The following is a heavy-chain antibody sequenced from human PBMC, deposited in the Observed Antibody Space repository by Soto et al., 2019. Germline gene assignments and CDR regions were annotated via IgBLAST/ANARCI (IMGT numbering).Heavy chain of an antibody. Sequence: QEQLVESGGGVVQAGRSLRLSCAASGFTFNFFGMHWVCQAPGKGLEWVAVISYDGREKYYADSVKGRFTMSRDNSKNMVYLEMSSLRPEDTSVYYCAKERRYSFDAFDIWGHGTMVTVSS. CDR1: GFTFNFFG. J-gene: IGHJ3*02. CDR2: ISYDGREK. D-gene: IGHD5-12*01. V-gene: IGHV3-30*18. CDR3: AKERRYSFDAFDI.